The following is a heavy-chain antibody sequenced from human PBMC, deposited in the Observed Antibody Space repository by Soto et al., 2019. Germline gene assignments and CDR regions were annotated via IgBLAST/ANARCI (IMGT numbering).Heavy chain of an antibody. V-gene: IGHV3-30*18. J-gene: IGHJ4*02. Sequence: QAQLVESGGGVVQPGTSLRLSCAASGFTFAHYAMHWVRHSPGKGLEWVAFMSHDENRKLYSDSVKGRFTTSRDNSKSTLYLQMSRLRAEDTAVYYCAKDYDFWSASVNPYFDSWGLGTLVTVSS. D-gene: IGHD3-3*01. CDR2: MSHDENRK. CDR1: GFTFAHYA. CDR3: AKDYDFWSASVNPYFDS.